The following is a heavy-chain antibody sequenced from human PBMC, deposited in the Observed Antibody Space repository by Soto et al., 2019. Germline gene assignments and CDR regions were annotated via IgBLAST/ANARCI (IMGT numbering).Heavy chain of an antibody. CDR1: GFTFSRFG. Sequence: PGGSLRLSCAASGFTFSRFGIHWVRQAPGKGLEWVAVIWYDGSNKYYADSVKGRFTISRDNSNNMVFLQMNSLRAEDTAVYYCAKEKISTSCCNWFDPWGQGTLVTVSS. V-gene: IGHV3-33*03. J-gene: IGHJ5*02. CDR2: IWYDGSNK. D-gene: IGHD2-2*01. CDR3: AKEKISTSCCNWFDP.